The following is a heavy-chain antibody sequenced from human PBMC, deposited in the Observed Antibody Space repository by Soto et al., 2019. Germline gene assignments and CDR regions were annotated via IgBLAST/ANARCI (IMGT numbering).Heavy chain of an antibody. CDR1: GYTLTELS. Sequence: ASVKVSCKVSGYTLTELSMHWVRQAPGKGLEWMGGFDPEDGETIYAQKFQGRVTMTEDTSTDTAYMELSSLRSEDTAVYYCATDHRHNQLLHYGMDVWGQGTTVTVSS. V-gene: IGHV1-24*01. CDR2: FDPEDGET. J-gene: IGHJ6*02. D-gene: IGHD2-2*01. CDR3: ATDHRHNQLLHYGMDV.